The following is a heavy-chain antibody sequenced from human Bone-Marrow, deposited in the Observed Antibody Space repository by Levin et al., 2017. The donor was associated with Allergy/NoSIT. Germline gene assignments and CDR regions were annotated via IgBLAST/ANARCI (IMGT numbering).Heavy chain of an antibody. V-gene: IGHV3-30*18. CDR3: AKDLAGAGLPYQLLGRYYYYYGMDV. D-gene: IGHD2-2*01. CDR1: GFTFSSYG. J-gene: IGHJ6*02. CDR2: ISYDGSNK. Sequence: GGSLRLSCAASGFTFSSYGMHWVRQAPGKGLEWVAVISYDGSNKYYADSVKGRFTISRDNSKNTLYLQMNSLRAEDTAVYYCAKDLAGAGLPYQLLGRYYYYYGMDVWGQGTTVTVSS.